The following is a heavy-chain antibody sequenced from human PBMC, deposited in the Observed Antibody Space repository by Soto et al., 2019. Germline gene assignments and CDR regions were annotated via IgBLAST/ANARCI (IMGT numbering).Heavy chain of an antibody. CDR3: AKDGGYYDSSGYYAGDAFDI. D-gene: IGHD3-22*01. CDR1: GFTFSSYA. Sequence: GGSLRLSCAASGFTFSSYAMSWVRQAPGKGLEWVSAISGSGGSTYYADSVKGRFTISRDNSKNTLYLQMNRLRAEDTAVYYCAKDGGYYDSSGYYAGDAFDIWGQGTMVTVSS. V-gene: IGHV3-23*01. CDR2: ISGSGGST. J-gene: IGHJ3*02.